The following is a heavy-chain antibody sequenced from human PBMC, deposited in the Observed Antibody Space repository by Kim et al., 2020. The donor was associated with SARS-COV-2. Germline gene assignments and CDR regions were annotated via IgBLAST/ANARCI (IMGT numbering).Heavy chain of an antibody. J-gene: IGHJ4*02. Sequence: GGSLRLSCAVSGFTFSSYSMIWVRQSPGKGLEWVSYISSSSSVSYYVDSVKGRFTISRDNAKNALYLQMNSLRDEDTAIYYCASGIVGDTWAVHWGQGTLVTVSS. CDR3: ASGIVGDTWAVH. CDR2: ISSSSSVS. CDR1: GFTFSSYS. V-gene: IGHV3-48*02. D-gene: IGHD1-26*01.